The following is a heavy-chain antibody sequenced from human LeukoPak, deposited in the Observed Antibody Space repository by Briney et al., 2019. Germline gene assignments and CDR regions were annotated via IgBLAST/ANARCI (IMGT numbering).Heavy chain of an antibody. CDR2: IYVGGST. Sequence: GGSLRLSCAASGFTVSSNDMSWVRQAPGKGLEWVSVIYVGGSTYYADSVKGRFTISRDNSKNTLYLQMNSLRAEDAAVYYCARDRGSGITMVRGVIRGYMDVWGKGTTVTVSS. CDR3: ARDRGSGITMVRGVIRGYMDV. V-gene: IGHV3-53*01. J-gene: IGHJ6*03. CDR1: GFTVSSND. D-gene: IGHD3-10*01.